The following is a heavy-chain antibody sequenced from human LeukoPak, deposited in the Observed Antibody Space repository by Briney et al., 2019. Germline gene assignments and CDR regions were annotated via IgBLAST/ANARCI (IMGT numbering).Heavy chain of an antibody. CDR1: GYTFTGYY. J-gene: IGHJ3*02. D-gene: IGHD2-2*02. V-gene: IGHV1-2*02. CDR3: ATLTKDIVVVPAAIHARGGDAFDI. CDR2: INPNSGGT. Sequence: ASVKVSCKASGYTFTGYYMHWVRQAPGQGLEWMGWINPNSGGTNYAQKFQGRVTMTRDTSISTAYMELSRLRSDDTAVYYCATLTKDIVVVPAAIHARGGDAFDIWGQGTMVTVSS.